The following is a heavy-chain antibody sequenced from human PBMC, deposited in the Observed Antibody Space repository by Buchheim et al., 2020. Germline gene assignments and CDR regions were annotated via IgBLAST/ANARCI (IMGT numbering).Heavy chain of an antibody. V-gene: IGHV4-39*01. J-gene: IGHJ5*02. Sequence: QLQLQESGPGLVKPSETLSLTCTVSGGSISSSSYYWGWIRQPPGKGLEWIGSIYYSGSTYYNPSLKSRVTISVDTSKNQFSLKLSAVTAADTAVYYCARLGLYCSSTTCLSRWSGWLDPWGQGTL. CDR1: GGSISSSSYY. CDR2: IYYSGST. D-gene: IGHD2-2*01. CDR3: ARLGLYCSSTTCLSRWSGWLDP.